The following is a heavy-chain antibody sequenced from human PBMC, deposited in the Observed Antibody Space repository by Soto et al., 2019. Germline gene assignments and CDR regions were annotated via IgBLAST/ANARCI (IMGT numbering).Heavy chain of an antibody. V-gene: IGHV3-30-3*01. Sequence: GGSLRLSCAASGFTFSSYAMHWVRQAPGKGLEWVAVISYDGSNKYYADSVKGRFTISRDNSKNTLYLQMNSLRAEDTAVYYCVTYYYDSSGYQHFDYWCQGTLVTVSS. J-gene: IGHJ4*02. CDR1: GFTFSSYA. CDR3: VTYYYDSSGYQHFDY. D-gene: IGHD3-22*01. CDR2: ISYDGSNK.